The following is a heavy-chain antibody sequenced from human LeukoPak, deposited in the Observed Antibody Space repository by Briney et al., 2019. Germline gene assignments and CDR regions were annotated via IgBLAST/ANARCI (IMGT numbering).Heavy chain of an antibody. CDR2: IIPIFGTA. D-gene: IGHD1-26*01. V-gene: IGHV1-69*05. J-gene: IGHJ4*02. Sequence: SVKVSCKASGGTFSGYAISWVRQAPGQGLEWMGRIIPIFGTANYAQKFQGRVTITTDESTSTAYMELSSLRSEDTAVYYRARDQRGEWELPLNWGQGTLVTVSS. CDR1: GGTFSGYA. CDR3: ARDQRGEWELPLN.